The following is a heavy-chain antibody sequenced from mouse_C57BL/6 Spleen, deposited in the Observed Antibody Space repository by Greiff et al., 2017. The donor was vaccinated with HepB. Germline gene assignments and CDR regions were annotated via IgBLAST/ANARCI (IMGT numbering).Heavy chain of an antibody. J-gene: IGHJ2*01. D-gene: IGHD3-3*01. V-gene: IGHV1-76*01. CDR1: GYTFTDYY. CDR2: IYPGSGNT. CDR3: ARSRWDRDYFDY. Sequence: QVQLKESGAELVRPGASVKLSCKASGYTFTDYYINWVKQRPGQGLEWIARIYPGSGNTYYNEKFKGKATLTSEKSSSTAYMQLSSLTSEDSAVYFCARSRWDRDYFDYWGQGTTLTVSS.